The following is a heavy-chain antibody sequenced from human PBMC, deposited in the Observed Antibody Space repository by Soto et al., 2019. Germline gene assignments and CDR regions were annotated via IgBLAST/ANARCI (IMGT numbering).Heavy chain of an antibody. D-gene: IGHD1-26*01. V-gene: IGHV4-59*01. J-gene: IGHJ4*02. CDR3: ARGSGSYLDY. CDR2: IYYSGST. CDR1: GGSISSYY. Sequence: QVQLQESGPGLVKPSEPLSLTCTVSGGSISSYYWSWIRQPPGKGLEWIGYIYYSGSTNYNPSLKSRVTISVDTSKNQFSLKLSSVTAADTAVYYCARGSGSYLDYWGQGTLVTVSS.